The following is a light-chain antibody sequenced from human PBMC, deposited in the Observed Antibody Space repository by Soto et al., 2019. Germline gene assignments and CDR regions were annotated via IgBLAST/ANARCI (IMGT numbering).Light chain of an antibody. V-gene: IGLV2-14*01. CDR3: SSYTSSSTPRYV. CDR2: DVS. Sequence: QSALTQPASVSGSPGQSITISFTGTSSDVGGYIYVSWYQQHPGKAPKLMIYDVSNRPSGVSNRFSGSKSGNTASLTISGLQAEDEADYYCSSYTSSSTPRYVFGTGTKVTVL. J-gene: IGLJ1*01. CDR1: SSDVGGYIY.